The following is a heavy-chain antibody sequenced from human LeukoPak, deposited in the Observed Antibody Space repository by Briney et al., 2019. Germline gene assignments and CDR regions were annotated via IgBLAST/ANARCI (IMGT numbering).Heavy chain of an antibody. CDR1: GFTFSSYA. CDR3: ARDIPQGGRGGWYCVKRCYYYYGMDV. J-gene: IGHJ6*02. Sequence: QPGGSLRLSCAASGFTFSSYAMRWVRQAPGKGPEWVAVISYDGSNKYYADSVKGRFTISRDNSKNTLYLQMNGLRAEDTAVYYCARDIPQGGRGGWYCVKRCYYYYGMDVWGQGTTVTVSS. D-gene: IGHD6-19*01. V-gene: IGHV3-30-3*01. CDR2: ISYDGSNK.